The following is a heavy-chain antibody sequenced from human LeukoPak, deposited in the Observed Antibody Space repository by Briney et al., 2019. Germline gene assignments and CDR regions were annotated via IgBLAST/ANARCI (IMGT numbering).Heavy chain of an antibody. V-gene: IGHV4-39*07. CDR1: GGSISSSSYY. CDR3: ARGPGYRYPVNYYMDV. CDR2: FYYSGST. D-gene: IGHD5-18*01. Sequence: SETLSLTCTVSGGSISSSSYYWGWIRQPPGKGLEWIVSFYYSGSTYYNPSLKSRVTISVDTSKNQFSLKLSSVTAADTAVYYCARGPGYRYPVNYYMDVGGKGTTVTVSS. J-gene: IGHJ6*03.